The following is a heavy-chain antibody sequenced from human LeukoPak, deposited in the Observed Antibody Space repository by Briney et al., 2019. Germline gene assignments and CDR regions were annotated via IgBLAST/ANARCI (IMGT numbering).Heavy chain of an antibody. J-gene: IGHJ3*02. Sequence: GGSLRLSCAASGFTVSSNYMSWVRQAPGKGLEWVSVIYSGGSTYYADSVKGRFTISRDNSKNTLYLQMNSLRAEDTAVYYCASNYLRDAFDIWGQGTMVTVSS. V-gene: IGHV3-53*01. D-gene: IGHD4-11*01. CDR2: IYSGGST. CDR3: ASNYLRDAFDI. CDR1: GFTVSSNY.